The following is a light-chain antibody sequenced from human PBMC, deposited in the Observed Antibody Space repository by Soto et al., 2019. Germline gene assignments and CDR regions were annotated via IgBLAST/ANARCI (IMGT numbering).Light chain of an antibody. V-gene: IGKV1-5*03. Sequence: DLQMNQSPSTLSASVGDRVSFPCRASHYISSWLAWYQQKPGKAPKLLIYKASTLKSGVPSRFSGSGSGTEFTLTISSLQPDDFATYYCQHYNSYSEAFGQGTKVDIK. CDR3: QHYNSYSEA. CDR1: HYISSW. CDR2: KAS. J-gene: IGKJ1*01.